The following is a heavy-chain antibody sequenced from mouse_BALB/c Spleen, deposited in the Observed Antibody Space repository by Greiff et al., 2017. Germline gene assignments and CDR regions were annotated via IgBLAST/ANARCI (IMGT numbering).Heavy chain of an antibody. CDR1: GFNIKDYY. V-gene: IGHV14-1*02. CDR2: IDPENGNT. D-gene: IGHD2-1*01. Sequence: EVQGVESGAELVRPGALVKLSCKASGFNIKDYYMHWVKQRPEQGLEWIGWIDPENGNTIYDPKFQGKASITADTSSNTAYLQLSSLTSEDTAVYYCARDGNYVAYWGQGTLVTVSA. CDR3: ARDGNYVAY. J-gene: IGHJ3*01.